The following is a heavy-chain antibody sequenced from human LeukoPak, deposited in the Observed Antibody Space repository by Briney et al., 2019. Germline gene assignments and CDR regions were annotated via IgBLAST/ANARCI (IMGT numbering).Heavy chain of an antibody. CDR3: AREHGSGHCDY. D-gene: IGHD3-10*01. V-gene: IGHV4-39*07. J-gene: IGHJ4*02. CDR1: GGSISSSSYY. Sequence: NASETLSLTCTVSGGSISSSSYYWGWIRQPPGKGLEWIGSIYYSGSTYYNPSLKSRVTISVDTSKNQFSLKLSSVTAADTAVYYCAREHGSGHCDYWGQGTLVTVSS. CDR2: IYYSGST.